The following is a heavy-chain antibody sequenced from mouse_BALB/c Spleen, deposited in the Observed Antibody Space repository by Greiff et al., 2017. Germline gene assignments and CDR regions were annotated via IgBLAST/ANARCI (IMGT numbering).Heavy chain of an antibody. V-gene: IGHV1S81*02. J-gene: IGHJ4*01. Sequence: VKQSCKASGYTFTSYWMHWVKQRPGQGLEWIGEINPSNGRTNYNEKFKSKATLTVDKSSSTAYMQLSSLTSEDSAVYYCANDDYDLYYAMDYWGQGTSVTVSS. CDR2: INPSNGRT. CDR3: ANDDYDLYYAMDY. CDR1: GYTFTSYW. D-gene: IGHD2-4*01.